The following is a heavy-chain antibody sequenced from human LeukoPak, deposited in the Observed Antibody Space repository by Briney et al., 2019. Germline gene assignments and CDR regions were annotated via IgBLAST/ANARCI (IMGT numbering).Heavy chain of an antibody. V-gene: IGHV3-21*06. Sequence: PGGSLRHSCAASGFTFSSYSINWVRQAPGKGLEWVSSTSSSGTYTSFADSVKGRFTISRDNAKNSLSLQMNSLSAEDTAVYYCARGSMGGTFDYWGQGTLVTVSA. CDR1: GFTFSSYS. J-gene: IGHJ4*02. D-gene: IGHD2/OR15-2a*01. CDR3: ARGSMGGTFDY. CDR2: TSSSGTYT.